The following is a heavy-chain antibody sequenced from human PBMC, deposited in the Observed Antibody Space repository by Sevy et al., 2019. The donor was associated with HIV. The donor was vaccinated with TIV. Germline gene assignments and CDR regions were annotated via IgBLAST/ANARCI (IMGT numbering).Heavy chain of an antibody. CDR1: GFTFSSYW. CDR3: ARGGLGEGLYLLSY. CDR2: INSDGSST. Sequence: GGSLRLSCAASGFTFSSYWMHWVRQAPGKGLVWVSRINSDGSSTSYADSVKGRFTISRDNAKNTLYLQMNGLRAEDTAVYYCARGGLGEGLYLLSYWGPGTLVPVSS. V-gene: IGHV3-74*01. J-gene: IGHJ4*02. D-gene: IGHD3-16*01.